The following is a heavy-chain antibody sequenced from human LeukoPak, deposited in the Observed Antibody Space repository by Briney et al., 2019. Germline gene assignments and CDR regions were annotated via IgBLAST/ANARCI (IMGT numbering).Heavy chain of an antibody. Sequence: PSETLSLTCSVYGGSFSGYYWSWIRQPPGKGLEWIGDINHSGSTNYNPSLKSRVTISVDTSKNQFSLQLSSVTAADTAVYYCTRAQDRDSSIWFEIDYWGQGTLVTVSS. V-gene: IGHV4-34*01. CDR1: GGSFSGYY. J-gene: IGHJ4*02. CDR2: INHSGST. D-gene: IGHD6-13*01. CDR3: TRAQDRDSSIWFEIDY.